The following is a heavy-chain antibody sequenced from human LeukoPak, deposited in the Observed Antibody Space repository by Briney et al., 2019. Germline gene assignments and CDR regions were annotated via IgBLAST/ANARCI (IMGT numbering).Heavy chain of an antibody. V-gene: IGHV1-18*01. CDR2: ISAYNGNT. CDR3: ARKWIVGATFGFDP. Sequence: GASVKASCKASGYTFTSYGISWVRQAPGQGLEWMGWISAYNGNTNYAQKLQGRVTMTTDTSTSTAYMELRSLRSDDTAVYYCARKWIVGATFGFDPWGQGTLVTVSS. CDR1: GYTFTSYG. J-gene: IGHJ5*02. D-gene: IGHD1-26*01.